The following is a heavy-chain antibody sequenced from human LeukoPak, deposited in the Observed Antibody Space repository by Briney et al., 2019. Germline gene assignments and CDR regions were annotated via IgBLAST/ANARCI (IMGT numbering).Heavy chain of an antibody. Sequence: ASVKVSCMASGYTFTGYYLHWVRQAPGQGLEWMGWINPNSGGTDYAQKFQGRVTMTRDTSISTSYMELSRLRSDDTAVYYCARDPPYSGYASYYFDYWGQGTLVTVSS. D-gene: IGHD5-12*01. V-gene: IGHV1-2*02. CDR1: GYTFTGYY. J-gene: IGHJ4*02. CDR3: ARDPPYSGYASYYFDY. CDR2: INPNSGGT.